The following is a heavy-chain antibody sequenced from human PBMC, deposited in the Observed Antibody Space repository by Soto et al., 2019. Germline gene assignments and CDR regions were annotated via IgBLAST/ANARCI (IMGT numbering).Heavy chain of an antibody. D-gene: IGHD1-1*01. CDR1: GFTFADYA. CDR2: ISWNSGSI. CDR3: AKEGLNAIQH. V-gene: IGHV3-9*01. Sequence: GGSLRLSCAASGFTFADYAMHWVRQAPGKGLEWVSGISWNSGSIGYADSVKGRFTISRDNAKNSLYLQMNSLRTEDTALYYCAKEGLNAIQHWGQGTLVTVSS. J-gene: IGHJ1*01.